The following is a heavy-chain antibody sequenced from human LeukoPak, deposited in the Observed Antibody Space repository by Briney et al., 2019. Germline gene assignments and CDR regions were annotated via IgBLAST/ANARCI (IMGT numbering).Heavy chain of an antibody. CDR2: ISAYNGNT. J-gene: IGHJ6*03. CDR1: GYTFTGYY. CDR3: ARDTGIGSSSWYRMYYYYYYMDV. D-gene: IGHD6-13*01. V-gene: IGHV1-18*04. Sequence: GASVKVSCKASGYTFTGYYMHWVRQAPGQGLEWMGWISAYNGNTNYAQKLQGRVTMTTDTSTSTAYMELRSLRSDDTAVYYCARDTGIGSSSWYRMYYYYYYMDVWGKGTTVTISS.